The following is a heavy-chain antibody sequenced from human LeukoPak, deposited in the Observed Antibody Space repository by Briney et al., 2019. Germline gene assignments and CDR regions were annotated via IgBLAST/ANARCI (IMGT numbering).Heavy chain of an antibody. CDR2: ITAYNGNT. D-gene: IGHD6-19*01. Sequence: GASVKVSCKTSGYTFITYGISWVRQAPGQGLEWMGWITAYNGNTKYAQKLQDRVTMTTDTSTSTAYMELRSLRSDDTAVYYCARVWRDWYHYNWFDPWGQGTLVTVSS. J-gene: IGHJ5*02. CDR3: ARVWRDWYHYNWFDP. CDR1: GYTFITYG. V-gene: IGHV1-18*01.